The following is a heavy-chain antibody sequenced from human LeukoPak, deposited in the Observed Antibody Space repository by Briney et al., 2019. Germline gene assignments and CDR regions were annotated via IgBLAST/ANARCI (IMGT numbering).Heavy chain of an antibody. Sequence: GGSLRLSCAASGFTFSSYSINWVRQAPGKGLEWVSYISSSSSTIYYADSVKGRFTISRDNAKNSLYLQMNSLRAEDTAVYYCARESVVPAAITYYYYYYMDVWGKGTTVTVSS. CDR1: GFTFSSYS. D-gene: IGHD2-2*02. J-gene: IGHJ6*03. CDR2: ISSSSSTI. V-gene: IGHV3-48*04. CDR3: ARESVVPAAITYYYYYYMDV.